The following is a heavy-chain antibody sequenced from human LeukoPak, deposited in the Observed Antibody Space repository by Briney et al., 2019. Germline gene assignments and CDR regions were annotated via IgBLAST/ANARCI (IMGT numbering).Heavy chain of an antibody. Sequence: ESLKISCKSSGYSFTSDWIGWVRQMPGKRLELMGIIYPGNSDTRYSPSFQGQVTISADKSISTAYLQWNSLKASDTAMYYCARLPYCGGDCYPNWFDPWGQGTLVTVSS. V-gene: IGHV5-51*01. J-gene: IGHJ5*02. CDR1: GYSFTSDW. CDR3: ARLPYCGGDCYPNWFDP. CDR2: IYPGNSDT. D-gene: IGHD2-21*02.